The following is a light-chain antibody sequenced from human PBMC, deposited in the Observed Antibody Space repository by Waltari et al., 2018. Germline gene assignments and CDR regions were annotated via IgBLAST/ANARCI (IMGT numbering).Light chain of an antibody. CDR2: WAS. Sequence: DIVMTQSPDSLAVSLGERATLNCHSSQSVLYSPNNKNYLAWYQQKPGQPPKLLIYWASTRESGVPDRFSGSGSGTDFTLTISSLQAEDVAVYYCQQYYSTPWTFGQGTKLEIK. V-gene: IGKV4-1*01. CDR3: QQYYSTPWT. CDR1: QSVLYSPNNKNY. J-gene: IGKJ2*01.